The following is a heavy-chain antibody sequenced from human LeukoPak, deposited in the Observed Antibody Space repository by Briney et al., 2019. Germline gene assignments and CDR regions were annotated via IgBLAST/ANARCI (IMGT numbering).Heavy chain of an antibody. J-gene: IGHJ4*02. CDR3: ARWGESEWAFAS. V-gene: IGHV4-59*08. D-gene: IGHD2-21*01. CDR1: GAYVTTYS. Sequence: SETLSLTCIVSGAYVTTYSWNWIRQSPGKGLEWIGYFTLSGTTSYSSSLKSRVTVSRDTSKNQLSLKLTSVTAADTAVYYCARWGESEWAFASWGPGTLVTVSS. CDR2: FTLSGTT.